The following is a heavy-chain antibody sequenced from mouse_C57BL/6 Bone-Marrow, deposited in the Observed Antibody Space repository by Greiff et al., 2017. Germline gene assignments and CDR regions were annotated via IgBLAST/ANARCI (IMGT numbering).Heavy chain of an antibody. CDR2: INPSSGYT. J-gene: IGHJ4*01. CDR1: GYTFTSYW. D-gene: IGHD1-1*01. V-gene: IGHV1-7*01. Sequence: VQLQQSGAELAKPGASVKLSCKASGYTFTSYWMHWVKQRPGQGLEWIGYINPSSGYTKYNQKFKDKATLTADKSSSTAYMQLSSLTYEDSAVYYCASRMFPYYGSSYDYAMDYWGQGTSVTVSS. CDR3: ASRMFPYYGSSYDYAMDY.